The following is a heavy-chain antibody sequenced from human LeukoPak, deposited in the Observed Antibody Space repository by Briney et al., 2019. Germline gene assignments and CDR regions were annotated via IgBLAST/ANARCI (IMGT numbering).Heavy chain of an antibody. J-gene: IGHJ3*02. CDR2: ISTSSSYI. Sequence: PGGSLRLSCAASGFTFSSYSINWVRQAPGKGLEWVSSISTSSSYIYYADSVKGRFTISRDNAKNSLYLQMNSLRAEDTAVCYCARSNPLRFLGAAFDTWGQGTMVTVSS. CDR1: GFTFSSYS. D-gene: IGHD3-3*01. CDR3: ARSNPLRFLGAAFDT. V-gene: IGHV3-21*04.